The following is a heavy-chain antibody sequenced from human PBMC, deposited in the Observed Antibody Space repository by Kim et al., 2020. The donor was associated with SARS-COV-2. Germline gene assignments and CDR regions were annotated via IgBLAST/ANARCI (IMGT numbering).Heavy chain of an antibody. V-gene: IGHV5-51*01. CDR3: SLICYY. CDR1: GYSFTSYW. D-gene: IGHD3-10*01. CDR2: IYPGDSDT. J-gene: IGHJ4*02. Sequence: GESLKISCKGSGYSFTSYWIGWVRQMPGKGLEWLGIIYPGDSDTRYSPSFQGQVTISADQSISPASLQCCILKASDTAMYFFSLICYYWRQVSLFTVSS.